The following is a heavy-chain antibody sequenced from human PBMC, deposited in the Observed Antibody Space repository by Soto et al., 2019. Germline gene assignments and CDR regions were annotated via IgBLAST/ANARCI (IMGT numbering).Heavy chain of an antibody. V-gene: IGHV4-39*01. J-gene: IGHJ4*02. Sequence: SETLSLTCSVSDDGSSYWGWIRQPPGKGLEWIGSIHYGGATYYNPSLRSRVTISLATSKSQFSLNLNSVIAADAAVYYCASDSDIARFFIWGQGIPVTVSS. CDR2: IHYGGAT. D-gene: IGHD2-21*02. CDR3: ASDSDIARFFI. CDR1: DDGSSY.